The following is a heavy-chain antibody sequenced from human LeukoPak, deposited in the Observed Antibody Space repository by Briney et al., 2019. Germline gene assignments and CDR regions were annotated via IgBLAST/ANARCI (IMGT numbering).Heavy chain of an antibody. CDR3: ARDSYHYYDSSGLNY. J-gene: IGHJ4*02. CDR2: INPNSGGT. CDR1: GYTFTGYY. D-gene: IGHD3-22*01. V-gene: IGHV1-2*02. Sequence: VSVKVSCKASGYTFTGYYMHWVRQAPGQGLEWMGWINPNSGGTNYAQKFQGRVTMTRDTSISTAYMELSRLRSDDTAVYYCARDSYHYYDSSGLNYWGQGTLVTVSS.